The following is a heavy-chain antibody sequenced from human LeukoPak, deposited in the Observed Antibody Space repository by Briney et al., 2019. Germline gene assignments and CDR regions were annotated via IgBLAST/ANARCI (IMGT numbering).Heavy chain of an antibody. CDR2: ISYDGSNK. CDR3: ARDYSSGWAYFDY. J-gene: IGHJ4*02. V-gene: IGHV3-30-3*01. CDR1: GFTFSSYA. D-gene: IGHD6-19*01. Sequence: GRSLRLSCAASGFTFSSYAMHWVRQAPGKGLEWVAVISYDGSNKYYADSVKGRFTISRDNSKNTLYLQMNSLRAEDTAVYYSARDYSSGWAYFDYWGQGTLVTVSS.